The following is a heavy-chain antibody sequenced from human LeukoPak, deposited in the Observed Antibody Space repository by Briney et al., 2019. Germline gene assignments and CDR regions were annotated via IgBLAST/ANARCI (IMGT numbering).Heavy chain of an antibody. V-gene: IGHV1-69*04. CDR3: ARGGDGYNPDNYGMDV. J-gene: IGHJ6*02. D-gene: IGHD5-24*01. CDR2: IIPIFGIA. CDR1: GGTFSSYA. Sequence: ASVKVSCKASGGTFSSYAISWVRQAPGQGLEWMGRIIPIFGIANYAQKFQGRVTIIADKSTSTAYMELSSLRSEDTAVYYCARGGDGYNPDNYGMDVWGQGTTVTVSS.